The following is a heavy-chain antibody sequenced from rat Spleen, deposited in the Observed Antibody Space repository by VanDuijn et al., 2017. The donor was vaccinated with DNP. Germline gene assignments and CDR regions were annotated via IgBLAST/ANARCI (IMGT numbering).Heavy chain of an antibody. CDR3: ARDQNRYAHWFAY. CDR1: EFSLTNYG. D-gene: IGHD1-5*01. Sequence: QVQLRESGPGLVQPSETLSLTCTISEFSLTNYGVNWVRQPPGKGLEWMGTISNDGSTDYNSALRSRLSISRDTSKSQVFLKMHSLQTEDTAIYFCARDQNRYAHWFAYWGQGTLVTVSS. V-gene: IGHV2-70*01. CDR2: ISNDGST. J-gene: IGHJ3*01.